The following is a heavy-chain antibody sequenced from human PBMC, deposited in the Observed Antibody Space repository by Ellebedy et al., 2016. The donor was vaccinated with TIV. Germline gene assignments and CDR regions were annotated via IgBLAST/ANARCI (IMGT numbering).Heavy chain of an antibody. J-gene: IGHJ4*02. V-gene: IGHV3-74*01. D-gene: IGHD3-10*01. Sequence: PGGSLRLSCAASGFTFSSYWMHWVRQGPGKGLVWVSRINGDGSSTSYADSVKGRFTSSRDNAKNTMYLPMNSLRAEDTAVYYCARAKAGTGSSDYWGQGTLVTVSS. CDR1: GFTFSSYW. CDR3: ARAKAGTGSSDY. CDR2: INGDGSST.